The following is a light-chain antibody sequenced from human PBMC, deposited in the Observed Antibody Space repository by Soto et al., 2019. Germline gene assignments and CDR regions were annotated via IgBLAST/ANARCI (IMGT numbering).Light chain of an antibody. J-gene: IGKJ1*01. CDR2: DAS. Sequence: DIQMTQSPSTLSGSVGDRVTITCRASQTISTWLAWYQQKPGKAPELLIFDASSLKSGVPSRFSGSGFGTEFTLTISSLQPDDFATYYCQQYTTYSTFGQGTKVDIK. CDR3: QQYTTYST. CDR1: QTISTW. V-gene: IGKV1-5*01.